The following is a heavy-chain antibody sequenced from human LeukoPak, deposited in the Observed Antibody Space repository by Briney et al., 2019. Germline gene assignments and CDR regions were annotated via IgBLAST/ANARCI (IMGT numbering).Heavy chain of an antibody. CDR3: ARCDSSSWPPDY. D-gene: IGHD6-13*01. Sequence: GESLKISCKSSGDIFTSYWIGWVRQMPGKGLEWMGIIYPGDSNIKYSPSFQGQVTISADESINTVYLQWSSLKASDTAMYYCARCDSSSWPPDYWGQGTLVTVSS. CDR1: GDIFTSYW. V-gene: IGHV5-51*01. CDR2: IYPGDSNI. J-gene: IGHJ4*02.